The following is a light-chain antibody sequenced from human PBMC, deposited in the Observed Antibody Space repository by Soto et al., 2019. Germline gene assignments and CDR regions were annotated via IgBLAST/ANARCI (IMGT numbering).Light chain of an antibody. CDR1: TSDVGSYNL. CDR3: CSSASSTSDV. V-gene: IGLV2-23*02. Sequence: QAAVPQPGTVCGSRGQAITISCTGTTSDVGSYNLVSSYQQHPGKAPKLMIYEVSKRPSGVSNRFSGSKSGNTASLTISGLQAEDEADDDCCSSASSTSDVFGTGTKVT. J-gene: IGLJ1*01. CDR2: EVS.